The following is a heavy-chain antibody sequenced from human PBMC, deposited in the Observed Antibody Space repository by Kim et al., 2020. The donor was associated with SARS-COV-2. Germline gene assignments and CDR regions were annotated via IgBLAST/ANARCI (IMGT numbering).Heavy chain of an antibody. D-gene: IGHD5-12*01. J-gene: IGHJ4*02. CDR3: AKGRDVGYSGYDPPLDY. V-gene: IGHV3-9*01. Sequence: VKGRFTISRDNAKNSLYLQMNSLRAEDTALYYCAKGRDVGYSGYDPPLDYWGQGTLVTVSS.